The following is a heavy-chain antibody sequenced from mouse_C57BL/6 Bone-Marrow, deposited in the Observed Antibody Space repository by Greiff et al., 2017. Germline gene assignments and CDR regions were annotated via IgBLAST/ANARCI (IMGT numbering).Heavy chain of an antibody. CDR3: ARTSSGYVWFAY. Sequence: VQLQQSGAELVKPGASVKLSCKASGYTFTSYWMHWVKQRPGQGLEWIGMIHPNSGSTNYNEKFKSKATLTVDKSSSTAYMQLSSLTSEDSAVYYCARTSSGYVWFAYWGQGTLVTVSA. J-gene: IGHJ3*01. CDR1: GYTFTSYW. V-gene: IGHV1-64*01. D-gene: IGHD3-2*02. CDR2: IHPNSGST.